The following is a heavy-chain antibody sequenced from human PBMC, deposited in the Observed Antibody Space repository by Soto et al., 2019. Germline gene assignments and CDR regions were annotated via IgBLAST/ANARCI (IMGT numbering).Heavy chain of an antibody. CDR1: GFTFSSYS. V-gene: IGHV3-21*01. J-gene: IGHJ6*02. D-gene: IGHD3-3*01. CDR3: ARDSSDSWREGMDV. CDR2: ISSTSSYR. Sequence: EVQLVESGGGLVKPGGSLRLSCAASGFTFSSYSMNWVRQAPGKGLEWVSVISSTSSYRYYVDSVKGRFTISRDNAKKSLYLQMNSLRVEDTAVYYCARDSSDSWREGMDVWGQGTTVTVSS.